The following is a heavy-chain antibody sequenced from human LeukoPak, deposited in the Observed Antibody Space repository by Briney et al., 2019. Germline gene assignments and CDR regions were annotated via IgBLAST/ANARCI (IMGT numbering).Heavy chain of an antibody. CDR1: GYTLTELS. V-gene: IGHV1-24*01. CDR3: ARTVYDYVWGSYRYLDY. Sequence: ASVKVSCKVSGYTLTELSMHWVRQAPGKGLEWMGGFDPEDGETIYAQKFQGRVTMTEDTSTDTAYMELSSLRSEDTAVYYCARTVYDYVWGSYRYLDYWGQGTLVTVSS. J-gene: IGHJ4*02. CDR2: FDPEDGET. D-gene: IGHD3-16*02.